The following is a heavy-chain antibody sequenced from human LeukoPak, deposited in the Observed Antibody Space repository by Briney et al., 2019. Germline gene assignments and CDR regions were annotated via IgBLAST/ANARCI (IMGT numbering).Heavy chain of an antibody. CDR2: LGSGGDDT. CDR3: ARRGITHYFDY. Sequence: GGSLRLSCAASGFTFSNYAMSWVRQAPGKGLEWVSSLGSGGDDTYYADSVKGRFTISRDNSRNTVSLLMNSLRAGDTAIYYCARRGITHYFDYWGQGALATVSS. V-gene: IGHV3-23*01. D-gene: IGHD3-10*01. CDR1: GFTFSNYA. J-gene: IGHJ4*02.